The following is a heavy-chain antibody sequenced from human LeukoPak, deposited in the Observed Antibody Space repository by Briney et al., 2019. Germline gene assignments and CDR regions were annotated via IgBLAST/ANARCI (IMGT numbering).Heavy chain of an antibody. Sequence: ASVKVSCKASGYTFTSYYMHWVRQAPGQGLDWMGIINPSGGNTDYAQKFQGRVTMTRDTSTSTVYMELSSLRSEDTAVYYCAKDMDHDYEDYGFDYWGQGTLVTVSS. V-gene: IGHV1-46*01. D-gene: IGHD4-17*01. CDR2: INPSGGNT. CDR1: GYTFTSYY. CDR3: AKDMDHDYEDYGFDY. J-gene: IGHJ4*02.